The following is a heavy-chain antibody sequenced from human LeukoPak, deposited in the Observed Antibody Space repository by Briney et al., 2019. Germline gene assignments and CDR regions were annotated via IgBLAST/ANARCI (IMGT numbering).Heavy chain of an antibody. D-gene: IGHD5-18*01. CDR3: ARRGEAMDPFDY. J-gene: IGHJ4*02. Sequence: GESLQISCKGSGYSFTSYWIGWVRPVPGKGLEYMGIIYPGDSDTRYSPSFQGQVTISADKSISTAYLQWSSLKASDTAMYYCARRGEAMDPFDYWGQGTLVTVSS. CDR2: IYPGDSDT. V-gene: IGHV5-51*01. CDR1: GYSFTSYW.